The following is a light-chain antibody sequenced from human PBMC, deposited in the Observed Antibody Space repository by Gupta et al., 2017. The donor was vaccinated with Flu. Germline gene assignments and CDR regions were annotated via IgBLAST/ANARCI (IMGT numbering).Light chain of an antibody. Sequence: AQPPPVAGAARGRVSISRTGRRTNAGAGSNVQWYQQLPGTAPKLLIYGNKHRPSGVPDRFSGSKSGTSASLAIAGLQAEDEAVYYCQAYDNSLSGYVFGPGTTVTVL. CDR1: RTNAGAGSN. CDR2: GNK. J-gene: IGLJ1*01. CDR3: QAYDNSLSGYV. V-gene: IGLV1-40*01.